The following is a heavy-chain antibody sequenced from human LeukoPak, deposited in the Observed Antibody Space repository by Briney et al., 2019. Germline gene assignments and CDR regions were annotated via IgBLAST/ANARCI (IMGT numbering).Heavy chain of an antibody. D-gene: IGHD2-2*01. CDR3: AKVFCTSTSCSVDY. CDR2: ISSSGGGT. J-gene: IGHJ4*02. Sequence: PGGSLRLSCAASGFTFSSYAMSWVRQAPGKGLEWVSAISSSGGGTYYADSVKGRFTISRDNSKNTLYLQMNSLRAEDTAVYYCAKVFCTSTSCSVDYWGQGTLVTVSS. V-gene: IGHV3-23*01. CDR1: GFTFSSYA.